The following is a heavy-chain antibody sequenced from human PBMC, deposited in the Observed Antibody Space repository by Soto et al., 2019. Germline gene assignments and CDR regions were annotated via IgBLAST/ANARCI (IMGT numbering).Heavy chain of an antibody. CDR3: ARDRPTVTTQFYYYDNSGMYV. CDR2: IIPIFGTA. CDR1: GGTFSSYA. J-gene: IGHJ6*02. D-gene: IGHD4-17*01. V-gene: IGHV1-69*13. Sequence: SVKVSCKASGGTFSSYAISWVRQAPGQGLEWMGGIIPIFGTANYAQKFQGRVTITADESTSTAYMELSSLRSEDTAVYYCARDRPTVTTQFYYYDNSGMYVWGQGTAVTISS.